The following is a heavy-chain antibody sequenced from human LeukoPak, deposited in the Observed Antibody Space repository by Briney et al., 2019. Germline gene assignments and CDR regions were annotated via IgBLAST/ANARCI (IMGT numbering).Heavy chain of an antibody. CDR1: GDSINSGPYY. CDR2: IYSGGRT. V-gene: IGHV4-61*02. CDR3: AREGSIYYSDSSGYLGY. Sequence: PSQTLSLTCTASGDSINSGPYYWSWIRQPAGKGLEWIGRIYSGGRTNYNPSLKSRVTISVDTSKNQFSLKLSSVTAADTTVYNCAREGSIYYSDSSGYLGYWGQGTLVTVSS. J-gene: IGHJ4*02. D-gene: IGHD3-22*01.